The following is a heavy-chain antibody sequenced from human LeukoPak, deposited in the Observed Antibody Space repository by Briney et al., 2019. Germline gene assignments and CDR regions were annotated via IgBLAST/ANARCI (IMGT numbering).Heavy chain of an antibody. V-gene: IGHV3-30*03. CDR1: GFTFSSYW. D-gene: IGHD6-6*01. Sequence: GGSLRLSCAASGFTFSSYWMHWVRQAPGKGLEWVTVISYDGSNQYYAESVKGRFTISRDNSKNTLYLEMNSLRGEDTAVYYCATMYYSSTWFDYWGQGTLVTVSS. J-gene: IGHJ4*02. CDR2: ISYDGSNQ. CDR3: ATMYYSSTWFDY.